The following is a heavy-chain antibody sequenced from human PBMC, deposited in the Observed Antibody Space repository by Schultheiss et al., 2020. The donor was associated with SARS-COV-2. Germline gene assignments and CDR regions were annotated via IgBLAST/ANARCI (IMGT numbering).Heavy chain of an antibody. CDR1: GYTFTSYD. CDR3: ARRRVGFQH. Sequence: GESLKISCKASGYTFTSYDINWVRQATGQGLEWMGWMNPNSGNTGYAQKFQGRVTMTRNTSISTAYMELSSLRSEDTAVYYCARRRVGFQHWGQGTLVTVSS. J-gene: IGHJ1*01. CDR2: MNPNSGNT. V-gene: IGHV1-8*01. D-gene: IGHD2-2*01.